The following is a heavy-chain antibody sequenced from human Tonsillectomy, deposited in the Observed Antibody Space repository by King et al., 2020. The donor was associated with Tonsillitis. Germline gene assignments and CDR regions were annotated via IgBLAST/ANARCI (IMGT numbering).Heavy chain of an antibody. CDR1: GFTFSSYA. V-gene: IGHV3-30-3*01. Sequence: VQLVESGGGVVQPGRSLRLSCAASGFTFSSYAMHWVRQAPGKGLEWVAVISYDGSNKYYADSVKGRFTISRDNSKNTLYLQMNSLRAEDTAVYYCARDSSYCGGACFPDYWGQGTLVTVSS. CDR2: ISYDGSNK. CDR3: ARDSSYCGGACFPDY. D-gene: IGHD2-21*02. J-gene: IGHJ4*02.